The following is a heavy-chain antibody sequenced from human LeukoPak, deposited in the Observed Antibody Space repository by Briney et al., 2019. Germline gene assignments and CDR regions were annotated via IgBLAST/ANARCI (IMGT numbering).Heavy chain of an antibody. Sequence: PSETLSLTCAVYGGSFSGYYWSWIRQPPGKGLEWIGEINHSGSTNYNPSLKSRVTISVDTSKNQFSLKLSSVTAADTAVYYCARLPGSSGWYGVDYWGQGTLVTVSS. CDR3: ARLPGSSGWYGVDY. CDR1: GGSFSGYY. CDR2: INHSGST. V-gene: IGHV4-34*01. J-gene: IGHJ4*02. D-gene: IGHD6-19*01.